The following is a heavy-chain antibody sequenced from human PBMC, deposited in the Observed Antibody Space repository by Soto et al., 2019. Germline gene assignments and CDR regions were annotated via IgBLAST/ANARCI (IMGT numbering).Heavy chain of an antibody. CDR1: NDFIHGDKYY. J-gene: IGHJ4*02. CDR3: ARLEGLATISYYFDF. D-gene: IGHD3-9*01. CDR2: IYYRGNA. V-gene: IGHV4-39*01. Sequence: PSWCVRLTCSDGNDFIHGDKYYWGRIRQPPGKGLEWIGSIYYRGNAYYNPSLQTRVTISLDKSRSQFSLKLNSVTAADSAVYFCARLEGLATISYYFDFWGPGALVTVSS.